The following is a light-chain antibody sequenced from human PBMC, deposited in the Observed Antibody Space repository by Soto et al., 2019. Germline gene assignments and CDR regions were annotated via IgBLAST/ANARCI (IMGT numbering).Light chain of an antibody. CDR3: QQYSSLWT. CDR2: GAS. Sequence: ILLTQSPGTLSLSPGERATLPCRTSQSVRKNYLAWYQQKPGHAPSLLIYGASSRATGIPDRLSGSGSGTAFTLSISRLEPEDFAVYYCQQYSSLWTFGQGTKVDIK. V-gene: IGKV3-20*01. CDR1: QSVRKNY. J-gene: IGKJ1*01.